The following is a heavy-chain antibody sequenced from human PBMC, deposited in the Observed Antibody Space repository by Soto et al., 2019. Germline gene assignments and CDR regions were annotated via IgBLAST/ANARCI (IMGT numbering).Heavy chain of an antibody. V-gene: IGHV1-46*01. J-gene: IGHJ4*02. CDR1: GYTFTSYY. Sequence: ASVKVSCKASGYTFTSYYIHWVRQATGQGFEWMGIINPLSGSTAYAQKFQGRVTLTRDTSTNTVSMELSSLRSEDTAVYYCARGTWDSSGWYTFPFDYWGQGTVVTVSS. D-gene: IGHD6-19*01. CDR3: ARGTWDSSGWYTFPFDY. CDR2: INPLSGST.